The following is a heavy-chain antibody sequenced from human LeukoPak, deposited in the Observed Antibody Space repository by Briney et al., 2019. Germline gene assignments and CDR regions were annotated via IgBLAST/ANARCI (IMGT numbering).Heavy chain of an antibody. CDR2: ISGNGVST. CDR3: AKDIAYCSGGSCSAEYFRH. V-gene: IGHV3-23*01. J-gene: IGHJ1*01. D-gene: IGHD2-15*01. Sequence: GGSLRLSCAASGIIFSDYAMSWVRQAPGKGLEWVSGISGNGVSTYYADSVKGRFTISRDNSKNTLYLQMKSLRAEDTAVYYCAKDIAYCSGGSCSAEYFRHWGQGTLVTVSS. CDR1: GIIFSDYA.